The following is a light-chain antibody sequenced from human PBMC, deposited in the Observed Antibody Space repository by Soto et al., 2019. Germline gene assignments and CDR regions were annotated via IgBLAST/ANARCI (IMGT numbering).Light chain of an antibody. CDR2: KAS. CDR3: QQYKTYWT. CDR1: QSVSSW. V-gene: IGKV1-5*03. Sequence: DIQMTQAPSTLSASVGDSVTITCRASQSVSSWLAWFQQKPGKAPKLLIYKASSLQSGVSSRFSGGGSGTEFTLTISSLQPDDFATYYCQQYKTYWTFCPGTKVDIK. J-gene: IGKJ1*01.